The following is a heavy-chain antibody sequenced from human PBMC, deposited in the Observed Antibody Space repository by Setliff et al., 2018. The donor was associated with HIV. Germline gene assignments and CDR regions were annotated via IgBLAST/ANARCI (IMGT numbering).Heavy chain of an antibody. CDR3: ARVSNGDWDY. Sequence: GGSLRLSCAASGFTSSRYDMHWVRQAPGQGLEWVSAIGTDGDTYYAGSVKGRFTISRENAKNSLHLQMNSLRDGDTAVYYCARVSNGDWDYWGQGTLVTVSS. J-gene: IGHJ4*02. D-gene: IGHD2-8*01. CDR2: IGTDGDT. CDR1: GFTSSRYD. V-gene: IGHV3-13*01.